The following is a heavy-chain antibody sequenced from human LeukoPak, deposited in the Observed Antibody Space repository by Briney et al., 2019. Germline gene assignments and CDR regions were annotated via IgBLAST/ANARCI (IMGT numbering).Heavy chain of an antibody. V-gene: IGHV3-48*01. J-gene: IGHJ4*02. CDR1: RFTFSSYS. CDR2: ISGSSSTI. Sequence: PGGSLSLSCTASRFTFSSYSMNWVRQAPGKGVEWVSYISGSSSTIYYADSVKGRFTISRDNAKNSLYLQMNSLRAEDTAVYYCARQRAGFTVTTSDYWGQGTLVTVSS. CDR3: ARQRAGFTVTTSDY. D-gene: IGHD4-17*01.